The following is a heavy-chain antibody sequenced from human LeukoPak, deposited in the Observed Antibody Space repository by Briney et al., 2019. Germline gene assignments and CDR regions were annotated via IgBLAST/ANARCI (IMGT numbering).Heavy chain of an antibody. D-gene: IGHD2-2*01. CDR2: IYYSGST. Sequence: PSETLSLTCTVSGGSISSGGYYWSRIRQHPGKGLEWIGYIYYSGSTYYNPSLKSRVTISVDTSKNQFSLKLSSVTAADTAVYYCARERGSYCSSTSCYSRYNWFDPWGQGTLVTVSS. CDR3: ARERGSYCSSTSCYSRYNWFDP. CDR1: GGSISSGGYY. V-gene: IGHV4-31*03. J-gene: IGHJ5*02.